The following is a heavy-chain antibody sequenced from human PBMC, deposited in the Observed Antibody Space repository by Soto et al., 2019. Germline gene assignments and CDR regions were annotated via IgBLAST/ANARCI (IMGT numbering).Heavy chain of an antibody. CDR1: GFTFSDYY. Sequence: QVQLVESGGGLVKPGGSLRLSCAASGFTFSDYYMSWIRQAPGKGLEWVSYISSSSSYTNYAYSVKGRFTISRDNAKNSLYLQRTSLRAEDTDVYSCARGDPPLWLGEGGQGTRVTVSS. CDR3: ARGDPPLWLGE. D-gene: IGHD3-10*01. CDR2: ISSSSSYT. J-gene: IGHJ6*02. V-gene: IGHV3-11*05.